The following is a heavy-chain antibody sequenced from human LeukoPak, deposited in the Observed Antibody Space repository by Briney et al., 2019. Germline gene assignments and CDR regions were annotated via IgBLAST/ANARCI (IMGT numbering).Heavy chain of an antibody. V-gene: IGHV4-31*03. Sequence: SETLSLTCTVSGGSISSGGYYWSWIRQHPGTGLEWIGYIYYSGSTYYNPSLKSRVTISVDTSKNQFSLKLSSVTAADTAVYYCARDRIAAAGTGYYYYYGMDVWGQGTTVTVSS. D-gene: IGHD6-13*01. CDR1: GGSISSGGYY. CDR3: ARDRIAAAGTGYYYYYGMDV. CDR2: IYYSGST. J-gene: IGHJ6*02.